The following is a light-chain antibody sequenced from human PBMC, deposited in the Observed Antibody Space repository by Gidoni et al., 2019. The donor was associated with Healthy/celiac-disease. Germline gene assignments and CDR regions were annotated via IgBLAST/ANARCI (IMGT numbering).Light chain of an antibody. Sequence: VLTQSPGTLSLSPGERATLSCRASQSVSSSYLAWYQQKPGQAPRLLIYGASSRATGIPDRFSGSGSGTDFTLTISRLEPEDFAVYYCQQYGSSPWTFGQGTKVEIK. CDR3: QQYGSSPWT. V-gene: IGKV3-20*01. CDR2: GAS. CDR1: QSVSSSY. J-gene: IGKJ1*01.